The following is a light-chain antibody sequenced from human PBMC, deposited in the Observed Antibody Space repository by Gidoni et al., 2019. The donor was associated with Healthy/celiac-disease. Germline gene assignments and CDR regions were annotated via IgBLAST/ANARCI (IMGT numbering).Light chain of an antibody. Sequence: VLTQSPGTLSLSPGERATLSCRASQSVSSSYLAWYQQKPGQAPRLLIYGASSRATGIPDRFSGSGSGTDFTLTISRLEPEDFAVYYCQQYGSSPWTFGQGTKVEIK. CDR3: QQYGSSPWT. V-gene: IGKV3-20*01. CDR2: GAS. CDR1: QSVSSSY. J-gene: IGKJ1*01.